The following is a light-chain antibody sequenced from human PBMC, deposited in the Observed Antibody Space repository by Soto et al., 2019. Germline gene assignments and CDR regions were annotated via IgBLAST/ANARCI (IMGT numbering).Light chain of an antibody. CDR3: QQYYSYPRT. Sequence: EIVMTQSPDTLYVSPGEGATLSCRASQSVRTKLAWYQQKAGQAPRLLIYGASTRATGIPDRFSGSGSGTEFTLTISSLQSEDFAVYYCQQYYSYPRTFGQGTKVDTK. CDR1: QSVRTK. CDR2: GAS. V-gene: IGKV3-15*01. J-gene: IGKJ1*01.